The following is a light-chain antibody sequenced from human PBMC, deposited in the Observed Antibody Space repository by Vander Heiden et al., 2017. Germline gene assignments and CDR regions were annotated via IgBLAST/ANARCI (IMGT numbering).Light chain of an antibody. CDR2: LCS. CDR1: QSLLHSDGYNY. J-gene: IGKJ5*01. V-gene: IGKV2-28*01. Sequence: DIVMTQSPLSMPVTPGAPASISCRSSQSLLHSDGYNYLDWYLQKPGQSPQLLSYLCSNRDSGVPDRFSGSGSGTDFTLKISRVEAGDVGVYYCMQALQTPNTFGQGTRLEIK. CDR3: MQALQTPNT.